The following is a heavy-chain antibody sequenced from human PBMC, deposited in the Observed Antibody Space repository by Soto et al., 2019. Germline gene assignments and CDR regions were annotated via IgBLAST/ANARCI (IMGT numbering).Heavy chain of an antibody. D-gene: IGHD3-10*01. CDR1: GGSMNEYF. J-gene: IGHJ4*02. V-gene: IGHV4-59*01. Sequence: ETLSLTCSVSGGSMNEYFWSWIRQSPGKGLEWIGYIYYLGSTDYNPSLKSRVTISVDTSKRQFSLRLTSVTAADTAVYYCARDGYDGSGSPYPAYWGPGTQVTVSS. CDR2: IYYLGST. CDR3: ARDGYDGSGSPYPAY.